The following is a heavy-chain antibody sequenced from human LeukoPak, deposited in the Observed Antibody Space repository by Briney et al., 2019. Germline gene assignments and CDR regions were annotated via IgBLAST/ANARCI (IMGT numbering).Heavy chain of an antibody. J-gene: IGHJ4*02. CDR3: ARDVNNYFDH. CDR2: ISHTRTYQ. Sequence: GGSLRLSCAASGFTFSHYGMHWVRQAPGKGLEWVAVISHTRTYQAYADSVKGRFTISRDDSKNTLYLQMSNLRTEDTALYYCARDVNNYFDHWGLGTLVTVSS. V-gene: IGHV3-30*03. CDR1: GFTFSHYG.